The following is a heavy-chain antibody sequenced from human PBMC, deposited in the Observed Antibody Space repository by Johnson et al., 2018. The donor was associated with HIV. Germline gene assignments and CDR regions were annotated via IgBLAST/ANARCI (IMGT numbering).Heavy chain of an antibody. CDR2: ISYDGSNK. J-gene: IGHJ3*02. D-gene: IGHD3-16*01. V-gene: IGHV3-30*18. Sequence: QVQLVESGGGVVQPGGSLRLSCAASGFTFSSYGMHWVRQAPGKGLEWVAVISYDGSNKFYTDSVKGRFTVSRDNSKNALYLQMNSLRVEDTAVYYCAKTPSMGADAFDIWGQGTMVTVSS. CDR1: GFTFSSYG. CDR3: AKTPSMGADAFDI.